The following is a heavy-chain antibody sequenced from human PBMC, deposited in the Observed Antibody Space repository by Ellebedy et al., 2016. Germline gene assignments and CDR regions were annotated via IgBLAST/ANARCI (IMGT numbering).Heavy chain of an antibody. J-gene: IGHJ4*02. Sequence: SGPTLVKPTQTLTLTCTFSGFSLSTSGMCVSWIRQPPGKALEWLARIDWDDDKYYSTSLKTRLTISKGTSKNQVVLTMTNMDPVDTATYFCAHRPGNTAMVAFDYWGQGTLVTVSS. D-gene: IGHD5-18*01. CDR2: IDWDDDK. CDR1: GFSLSTSGMC. CDR3: AHRPGNTAMVAFDY. V-gene: IGHV2-70*12.